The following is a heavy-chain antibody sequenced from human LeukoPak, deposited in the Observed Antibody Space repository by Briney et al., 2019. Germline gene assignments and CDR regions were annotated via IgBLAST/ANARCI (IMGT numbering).Heavy chain of an antibody. CDR3: ARGMLHRFLYYYYMDV. V-gene: IGHV1-8*01. CDR1: GYTFTSYD. Sequence: GASVKVSCKASGYTFTSYDINWVRQATGQGLEWMGWMNPNSGNTGYAQKFQGRVTMTRNTSISTAYMELSSLRSEDTAVYYCARGMLHRFLYYYYMDVWGKGTTVTISS. CDR2: MNPNSGNT. J-gene: IGHJ6*03. D-gene: IGHD2-8*01.